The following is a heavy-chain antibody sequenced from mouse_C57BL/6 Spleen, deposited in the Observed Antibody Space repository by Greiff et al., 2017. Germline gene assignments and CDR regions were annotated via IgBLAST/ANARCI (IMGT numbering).Heavy chain of an antibody. D-gene: IGHD2-4*01. V-gene: IGHV1-7*01. CDR1: GYTFTSYW. CDR3: ARRGASSLYDYEWFAY. CDR2: INPSSGYT. Sequence: VQLQQSGAELAKPGASVKLSCKASGYTFTSYWMHWVKQRPGQGLEWIGYINPSSGYTKYNQKFKEKATLTADKSSSTAYMQLSSLTYEDSAFYFCARRGASSLYDYEWFAYWGQVTLVTVSA. J-gene: IGHJ3*01.